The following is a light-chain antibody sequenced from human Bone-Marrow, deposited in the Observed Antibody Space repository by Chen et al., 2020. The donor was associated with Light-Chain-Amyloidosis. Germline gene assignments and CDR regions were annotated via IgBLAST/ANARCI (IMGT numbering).Light chain of an antibody. CDR1: RGDIGTYDF. CDR3: CAYAGRSSVV. V-gene: IGLV2-23*01. J-gene: IGLJ3*02. CDR2: EAI. Sequence: QSALTQPASVSGSPGQSITISCTGRRGDIGTYDFVSWYQQFPGKAPKLMISEAIKRPSGVSDRFSGSKSGYTASLTISGLQAEDEADYYCCAYAGRSSVVFGGGTKLTVL.